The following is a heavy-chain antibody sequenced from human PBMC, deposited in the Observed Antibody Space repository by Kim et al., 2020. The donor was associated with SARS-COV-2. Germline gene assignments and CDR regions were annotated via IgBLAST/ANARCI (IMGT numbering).Heavy chain of an antibody. CDR1: GFTFSSYG. D-gene: IGHD3-9*01. Sequence: GGSLRLSCAASGFTFSSYGMHWVRQAPGKGLEWVAVIWYDGSNKYYADSVKGRFTISRDNSKNTLYLQMNSLRAEDTAVYYCAKTRYYDILTGYFDYWGQGTLVTVSS. V-gene: IGHV3-33*06. J-gene: IGHJ4*02. CDR2: IWYDGSNK. CDR3: AKTRYYDILTGYFDY.